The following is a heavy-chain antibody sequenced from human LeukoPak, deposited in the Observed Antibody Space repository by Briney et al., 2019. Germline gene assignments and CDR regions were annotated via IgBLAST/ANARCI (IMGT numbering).Heavy chain of an antibody. D-gene: IGHD5-18*01. J-gene: IGHJ4*02. V-gene: IGHV3-23*01. Sequence: PGGSLRLSCAASGFTFSSYAMSWVRQAPGKGLEWVSAISGSGGSTYYADSVKGRFTISRDNSKNTLYLQMNSLGAEDTAVYYCAKAGYSYGCFDYWGQGTLVTVSS. CDR3: AKAGYSYGCFDY. CDR2: ISGSGGST. CDR1: GFTFSSYA.